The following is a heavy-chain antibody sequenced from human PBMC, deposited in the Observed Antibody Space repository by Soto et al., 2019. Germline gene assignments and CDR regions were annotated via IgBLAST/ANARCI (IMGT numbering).Heavy chain of an antibody. CDR1: AGSFSHYY. Sequence: QVQQQPWGAGLLKPSETLSLNCTVYAGSFSHYYWNWIRQSPVKGLEWIGKIKHGGSSSYNPSLRSRVSISVDMSKNQFSLTLSSVTAADTAVYYWARGGSSDWQVALDIWGQGTMVPVSS. CDR2: IKHGGSS. D-gene: IGHD6-19*01. J-gene: IGHJ3*02. CDR3: ARGGSSDWQVALDI. V-gene: IGHV4-34*01.